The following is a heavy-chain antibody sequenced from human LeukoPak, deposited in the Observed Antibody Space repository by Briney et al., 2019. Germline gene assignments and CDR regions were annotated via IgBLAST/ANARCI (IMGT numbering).Heavy chain of an antibody. J-gene: IGHJ4*02. V-gene: IGHV1-24*01. CDR3: ATTGYCSSTSCYLFDY. D-gene: IGHD2-2*01. CDR2: FDPEDGET. Sequence: AAVKVSCKVSGYTLTELSMHWVRQAPGKGLEWMGGFDPEDGETIYAQEFQGRVTMTEDTSTDTAYMELSSLRSEDTAVYYCATTGYCSSTSCYLFDYWGQGTLVTVSS. CDR1: GYTLTELS.